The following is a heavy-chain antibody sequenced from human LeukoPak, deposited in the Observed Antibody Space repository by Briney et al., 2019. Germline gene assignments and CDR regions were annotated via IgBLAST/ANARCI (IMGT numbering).Heavy chain of an antibody. D-gene: IGHD5-24*01. CDR3: ARVREFACALDY. CDR1: GYTFTDYH. V-gene: IGHV1-2*02. CDR2: INPISGGT. J-gene: IGHJ4*02. Sequence: ASVKVSCKASGYTFTDYHIHWVRQAPGEGLEWMGWINPISGGTNFAQKFQGRVTMTSDTSISTAYMELSGLRSDDTAVYYCARVREFACALDYWGQGTLVTVSS.